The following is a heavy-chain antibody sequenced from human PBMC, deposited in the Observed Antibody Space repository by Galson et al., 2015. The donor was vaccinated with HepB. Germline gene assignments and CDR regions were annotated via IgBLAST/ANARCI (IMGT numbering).Heavy chain of an antibody. CDR1: GFTFSWYG. Sequence: SLRLSCAASGFTFSWYGMHWVRQAPGKGLEWLALISYGGSNKYYADSVKGRYTISRDNSKDMLYLQMDSLRGEDTAVYYCAREGRMYCGGYCYLHFWGQGTLVTVSS. CDR2: ISYGGSNK. V-gene: IGHV3-30*03. D-gene: IGHD2-21*02. J-gene: IGHJ4*02. CDR3: AREGRMYCGGYCYLHF.